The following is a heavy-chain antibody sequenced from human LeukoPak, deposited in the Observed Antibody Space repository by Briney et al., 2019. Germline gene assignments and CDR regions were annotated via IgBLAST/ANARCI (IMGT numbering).Heavy chain of an antibody. Sequence: GGSLRLSCEASGFTVDNNFMSWVRQAPGTGLEWVSLINRGGSSYFADSVEGRFTISRDNSKNTVYPQMNSLRAEDTALYYCARASYGGNPYYFDYWGQGALVTVSS. CDR3: ARASYGGNPYYFDY. D-gene: IGHD4-23*01. CDR1: GFTVDNNF. V-gene: IGHV3-66*02. CDR2: INRGGSS. J-gene: IGHJ4*02.